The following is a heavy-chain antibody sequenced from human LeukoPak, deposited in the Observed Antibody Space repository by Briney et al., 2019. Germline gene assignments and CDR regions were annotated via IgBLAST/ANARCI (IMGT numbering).Heavy chain of an antibody. V-gene: IGHV3-30*02. CDR3: AKATRATETDSQDY. Sequence: PGRSLRLSCAASGFTFSSYGMHWVRQAPGKGLEWVTFIRYDGSNKYYADSVKGRFTISRDNSKNTLYLQMNSLRAEDTAVYYCAKATRATETDSQDYWGQGILVTVSS. D-gene: IGHD1-14*01. J-gene: IGHJ4*02. CDR2: IRYDGSNK. CDR1: GFTFSSYG.